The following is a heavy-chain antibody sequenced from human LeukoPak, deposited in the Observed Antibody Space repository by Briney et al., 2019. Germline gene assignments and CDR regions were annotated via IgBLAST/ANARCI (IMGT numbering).Heavy chain of an antibody. V-gene: IGHV3-23*01. CDR1: GFTFSNYA. CDR2: LSGSAGDT. D-gene: IGHD1-26*01. Sequence: GGSLRLSCVASGFTFSNYAMSWVRQAPGKGLEWVSSLSGSAGDTFYADSVKGRFTISRDNSKHTLYLQLTGLRAEDTAVYYCAKSDGGGYRGLIDYWGQGTLVTVSS. J-gene: IGHJ4*02. CDR3: AKSDGGGYRGLIDY.